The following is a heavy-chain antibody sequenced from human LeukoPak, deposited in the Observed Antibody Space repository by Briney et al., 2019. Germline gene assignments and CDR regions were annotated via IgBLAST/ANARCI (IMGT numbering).Heavy chain of an antibody. D-gene: IGHD2-2*01. CDR1: GGSVSSGNYF. CDR3: ARESTSLTYYYYGMDV. CDR2: IYYSGST. V-gene: IGHV4-61*01. Sequence: SETLSLTCTVSGGSVSSGNYFWSWIRQPPGRGLEWIGYIYYSGSTNYNRSLKSRVTISVDTSKNQFSLKLSSVTAADTAVYYCARESTSLTYYYYGMDVWGQGTTVTVSS. J-gene: IGHJ6*02.